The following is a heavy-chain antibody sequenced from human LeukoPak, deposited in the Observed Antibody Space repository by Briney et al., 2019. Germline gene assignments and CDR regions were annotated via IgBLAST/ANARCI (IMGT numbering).Heavy chain of an antibody. D-gene: IGHD3-10*01. Sequence: ASVKVSCKASGYTFTNYYIHWVRQAPGQGLEWLGIINPVGGNTAYAQRFQGGITMTRDTSTSTVYMELSSLRSEDTAVFYCARDILGSSLGYLDYWGQGTLVTVSS. CDR1: GYTFTNYY. CDR3: ARDILGSSLGYLDY. J-gene: IGHJ4*02. CDR2: INPVGGNT. V-gene: IGHV1-46*01.